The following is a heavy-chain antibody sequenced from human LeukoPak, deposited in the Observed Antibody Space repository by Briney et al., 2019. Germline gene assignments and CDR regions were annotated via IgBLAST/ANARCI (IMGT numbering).Heavy chain of an antibody. J-gene: IGHJ3*02. CDR2: IYTSGIT. V-gene: IGHV4-61*02. CDR1: GGSISSGSYY. Sequence: SQTLSLTCTVSGGSISSGSYYWSWIRQPAGKGLEWIGRIYTSGITNYNPSLKSRVTISVDTSKNQFSLKLSSVTAADTAVYYCAKERSSWAFDIWGQGTMLTVSS. D-gene: IGHD6-6*01. CDR3: AKERSSWAFDI.